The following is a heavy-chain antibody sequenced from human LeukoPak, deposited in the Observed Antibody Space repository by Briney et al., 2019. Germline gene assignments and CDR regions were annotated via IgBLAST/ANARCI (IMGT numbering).Heavy chain of an antibody. V-gene: IGHV4-4*07. CDR1: GGSISSYY. CDR3: ARTVGDGSGSYLYYYYYMDV. Sequence: VKPSETLSLTCTVSGGSISSYYWSWIRQPAGKGLEWIGRIYTSGSINYNPSLKSRVTMSVDTSKNQFSLKLSSVTAADTAVYYCARTVGDGSGSYLYYYYYMDVWGKGTTVTVSS. J-gene: IGHJ6*03. D-gene: IGHD3-10*01. CDR2: IYTSGSI.